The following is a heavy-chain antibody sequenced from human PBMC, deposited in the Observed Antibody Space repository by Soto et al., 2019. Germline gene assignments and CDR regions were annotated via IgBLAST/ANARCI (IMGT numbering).Heavy chain of an antibody. J-gene: IGHJ6*02. V-gene: IGHV4-31*03. CDR2: IYYSGNT. Sequence: KASETLSLTCTVSGGSIRSGGYYWSWVRQNPRKGLEWIGNIYYSGNTYYNPSLKSRLTISVDTSKNQFPLNLSSVTAADTAVYYCARDRLMATAGTARHYFGLDLWGQGKTVIVS. D-gene: IGHD5-18*01. CDR3: ARDRLMATAGTARHYFGLDL. CDR1: GGSIRSGGYY.